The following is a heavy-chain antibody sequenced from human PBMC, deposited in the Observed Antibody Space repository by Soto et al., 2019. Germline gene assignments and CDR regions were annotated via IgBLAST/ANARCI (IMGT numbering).Heavy chain of an antibody. Sequence: ASVKVSCKASGYTFTSYGISWVRQAPGQGLEWMGWISAYNGNTNYAQKLQGRVTMTTDTSTSTAYMELRSLRSDDTAVYYCARDLFPTLRFATAAIMGGGFDYWGQGTLVTVSS. CDR1: GYTFTSYG. D-gene: IGHD2-2*01. J-gene: IGHJ4*02. CDR2: ISAYNGNT. V-gene: IGHV1-18*01. CDR3: ARDLFPTLRFATAAIMGGGFDY.